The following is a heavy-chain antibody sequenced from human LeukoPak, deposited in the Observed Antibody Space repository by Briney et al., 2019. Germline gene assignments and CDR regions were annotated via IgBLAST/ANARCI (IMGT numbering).Heavy chain of an antibody. D-gene: IGHD5-24*01. CDR1: GGSISTSRHY. CDR2: IYYSENTYT. Sequence: SETLSLTCTVSGGSISTSRHYWGWIRRPPGKGLEWIGSIYYSENTYTYYNRSLKSRVTISVDTSKNEFSLKLTSVTGADTAVYYCARQEEMATLGNKYYYYMDVWGKGTTVTVSS. CDR3: ARQEEMATLGNKYYYYMDV. J-gene: IGHJ6*03. V-gene: IGHV4-39*07.